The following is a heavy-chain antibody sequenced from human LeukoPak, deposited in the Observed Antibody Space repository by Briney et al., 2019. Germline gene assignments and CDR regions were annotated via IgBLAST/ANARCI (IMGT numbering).Heavy chain of an antibody. D-gene: IGHD3-22*01. CDR3: ARYYDSSGYPYYYYYMDV. V-gene: IGHV4-4*07. CDR1: GGSISSYY. Sequence: SETLSLTCTVSGGSISSYYWSWIRQPAGKGLEWIGRIYTSGSTNYNPSLKSRVTMSVDTSKNQFSLKLSSVTAADTAVYYCARYYDSSGYPYYYYYMDVWGKGTTVTVSS. J-gene: IGHJ6*03. CDR2: IYTSGST.